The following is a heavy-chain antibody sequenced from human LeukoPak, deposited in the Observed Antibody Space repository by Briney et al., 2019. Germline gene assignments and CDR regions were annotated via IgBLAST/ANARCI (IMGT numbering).Heavy chain of an antibody. V-gene: IGHV4-30-2*01. J-gene: IGHJ5*02. CDR1: GGSISSGGYS. CDR3: ASNRGGAEGSWFDP. Sequence: SETLSLNCAISGGSISSGGYSWSWIRQPPGKGLEWIGYIYHSGSTYYNPSLKSRVTISVDRSKNQFSLKLSSVTAADTAVYYCASNRGGAEGSWFDPWGQGTLVTVSS. CDR2: IYHSGST. D-gene: IGHD7-27*01.